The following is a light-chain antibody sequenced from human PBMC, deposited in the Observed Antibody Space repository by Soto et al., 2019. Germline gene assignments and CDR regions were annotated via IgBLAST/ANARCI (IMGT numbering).Light chain of an antibody. V-gene: IGKV3-20*01. Sequence: EIVLTQSPDTLSLSPGERATLSCRASQSLRGTYLAWYQQTAGQAPRLLIYDVSRRATGIPDRFSGSGSGTDFPLTISRLEPEDFAVYYCPKYGYPPPFTFGPGTKVEI. CDR1: QSLRGTY. J-gene: IGKJ3*01. CDR3: PKYGYPPPFT. CDR2: DVS.